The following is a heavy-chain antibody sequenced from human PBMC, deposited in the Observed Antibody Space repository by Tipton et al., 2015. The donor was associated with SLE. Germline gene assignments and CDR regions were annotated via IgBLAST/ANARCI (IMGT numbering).Heavy chain of an antibody. Sequence: TLSLTCPVSGGSIGSGTYYWTWIRQPAGKGLEWIGRIYTSGSTNYNPSLKSRITISADTSKNQFSLKLNSVTAADTAVYYCARGVQQLGRFDYWGQGTLVTVSS. CDR1: GGSIGSGTYY. CDR3: ARGVQQLGRFDY. V-gene: IGHV4-61*02. CDR2: IYTSGST. J-gene: IGHJ4*02. D-gene: IGHD6-13*01.